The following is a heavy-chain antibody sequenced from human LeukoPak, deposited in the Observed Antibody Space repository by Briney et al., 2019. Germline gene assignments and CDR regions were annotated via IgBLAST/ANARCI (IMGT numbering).Heavy chain of an antibody. V-gene: IGHV4-4*07. Sequence: SETLSLTCTVSGDSISDYHWSWIRQPAGKGLEWIGRIINSGVTNYNPSLNSRVTISVDRSKNQFSLRLTSVTAADTAVYYCGTSEVGSSSYESYDYWGQETQVTVSA. CDR1: GDSISDYH. CDR2: IINSGVT. CDR3: GTSEVGSSSYESYDY. J-gene: IGHJ4*02. D-gene: IGHD1-26*01.